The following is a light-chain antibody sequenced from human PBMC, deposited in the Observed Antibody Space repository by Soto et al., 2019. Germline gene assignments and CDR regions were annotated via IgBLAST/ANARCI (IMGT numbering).Light chain of an antibody. J-gene: IGKJ4*01. Sequence: EIVLTQSPATLSLSPGERATLSCRASQSVSSYLAWYHQKPAQAPRLPIYDASNRATGIPASSSGSWSGTYSVCAVGSGEPEGLGVDYWQQRSNSTCGGGTNVDI. CDR3: QQRSNST. CDR1: QSVSSY. CDR2: DAS. V-gene: IGKV3-11*01.